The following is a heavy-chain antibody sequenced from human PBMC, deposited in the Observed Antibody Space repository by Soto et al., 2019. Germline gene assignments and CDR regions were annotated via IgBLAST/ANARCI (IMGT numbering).Heavy chain of an antibody. V-gene: IGHV3-30*18. CDR2: ITYEGSNK. J-gene: IGHJ4*02. CDR1: GFIFAKYG. Sequence: GSLRLSCAASGFIFAKYGMHWVRQAPGKGLEWVALITYEGSNKYYADAVKGRFTISRDNAKDMVSLQMDSLRGEDTAVYYCAKDMDLFIGVVPAATGSFDFWGQGTLVTVSS. CDR3: AKDMDLFIGVVPAATGSFDF. D-gene: IGHD2-2*01.